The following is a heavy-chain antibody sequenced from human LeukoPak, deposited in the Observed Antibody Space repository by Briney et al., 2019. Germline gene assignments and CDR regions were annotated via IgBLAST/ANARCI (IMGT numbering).Heavy chain of an antibody. CDR3: AKTPRDGHDYSNYLAYYFDY. CDR1: GFSVGNSW. D-gene: IGHD4-11*01. CDR2: INSDGKST. V-gene: IGHV3-74*01. J-gene: IGHJ4*02. Sequence: QSGGSLRLSCAASGFSVGNSWMHWVRQAPGKGLVWISRINSDGKSTVYADSVKGRFTISRDNAKNTLFVQMNSLRAEDTAVYYCAKTPRDGHDYSNYLAYYFDYWGQGTLVTVSS.